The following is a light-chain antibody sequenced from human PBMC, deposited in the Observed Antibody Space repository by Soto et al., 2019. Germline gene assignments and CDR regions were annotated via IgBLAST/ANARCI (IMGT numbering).Light chain of an antibody. Sequence: EIVLTQSPATLSVSPGERATLSCRASQSVSNNLAWYKQKSGQAPRLLIYGASIRATGIPARFSGSGSGTDFTLTISSLQSEDFAVYYCQQYNNWPLTFGGGTKVDIK. J-gene: IGKJ4*01. V-gene: IGKV3D-15*01. CDR3: QQYNNWPLT. CDR2: GAS. CDR1: QSVSNN.